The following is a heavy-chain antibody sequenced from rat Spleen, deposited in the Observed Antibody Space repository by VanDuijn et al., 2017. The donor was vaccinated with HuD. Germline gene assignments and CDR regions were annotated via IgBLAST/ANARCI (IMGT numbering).Heavy chain of an antibody. D-gene: IGHD3-1*01. V-gene: IGHV5-31*01. Sequence: EVQLVETGGGLVQPGSFLKLSCVASGFTFSSYWMYWVRQAPGQGLEWVASITNTGGSIYYPDSVKGRFTISRDNAKSTLYLQMDSLRSEDTATYYCARQRTLYYFDYWGQGVMVPVSS. CDR1: GFTFSSYW. CDR2: ITNTGGSI. CDR3: ARQRTLYYFDY. J-gene: IGHJ2*01.